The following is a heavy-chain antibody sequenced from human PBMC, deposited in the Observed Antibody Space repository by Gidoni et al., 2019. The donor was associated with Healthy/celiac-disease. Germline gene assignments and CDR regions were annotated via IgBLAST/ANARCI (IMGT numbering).Heavy chain of an antibody. CDR3: ASWGLLRFLEWLVFDP. Sequence: QPPGKGLEWIGYIYYSGSTNYNPSLKSRVTISVDTSKNQFSLKLSSVTAADTAVYYCASWGLLRFLEWLVFDPWGQGTLVTVSS. CDR2: IYYSGST. J-gene: IGHJ5*02. D-gene: IGHD3-3*01. V-gene: IGHV4-59*01.